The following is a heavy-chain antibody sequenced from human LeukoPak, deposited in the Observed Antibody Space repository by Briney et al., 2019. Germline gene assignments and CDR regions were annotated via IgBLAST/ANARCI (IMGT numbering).Heavy chain of an antibody. CDR1: GFTFSIYG. CDR2: ISDNGGNT. J-gene: IGHJ4*02. D-gene: IGHD4-17*01. CDR3: AMATLTTVTPIDY. V-gene: IGHV3-23*01. Sequence: QSGGSLRLSCAASGFTFSIYGMGWVRQAPGKGLEWVSSISDNGGNTYYADSAKGRFTISRDNSKNTLSLQMNSLRADDTAVYYCAMATLTTVTPIDYWGQGTLVTVSS.